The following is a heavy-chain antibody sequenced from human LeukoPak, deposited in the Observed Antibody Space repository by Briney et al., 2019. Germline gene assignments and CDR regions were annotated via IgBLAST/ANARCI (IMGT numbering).Heavy chain of an antibody. Sequence: SVKVSCKASGGTFSSYAISWVRQAPGQGLEWMGGIIPIFGTANYAQKFQGRVTITADESTSTAYMELSSLRSEDTAVYYCAKNEFGTWSNWFDPWGQGTLVTVSS. CDR1: GGTFSSYA. J-gene: IGHJ5*02. V-gene: IGHV1-69*13. CDR2: IIPIFGTA. CDR3: AKNEFGTWSNWFDP. D-gene: IGHD3-16*01.